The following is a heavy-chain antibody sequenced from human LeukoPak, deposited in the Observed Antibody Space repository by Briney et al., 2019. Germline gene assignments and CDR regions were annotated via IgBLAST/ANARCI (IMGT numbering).Heavy chain of an antibody. CDR2: IYSGGST. D-gene: IGHD3-22*01. V-gene: IGHV3-53*04. CDR1: GFTVSSNY. CDR3: ARDRGRYYDSRGFYWGYYFDS. Sequence: GGSLRLSCAASGFTVSSNYMSWVRQAPGKGLEWVSVIYSGGSTYYADSVKGRSTISRHNSKNTLYLQMNSLRSEDTAVYYCARDRGRYYDSRGFYWGYYFDSWGQGILVTVST. J-gene: IGHJ4*02.